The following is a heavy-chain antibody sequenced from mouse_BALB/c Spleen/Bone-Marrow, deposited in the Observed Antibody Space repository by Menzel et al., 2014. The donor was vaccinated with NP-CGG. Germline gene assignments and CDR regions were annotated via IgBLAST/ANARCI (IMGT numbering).Heavy chain of an antibody. V-gene: IGHV2-9*02. J-gene: IGHJ3*01. Sequence: QVQLKDSGPGLVAPSQSLSITCTVSGFSLTSYGVHWVRQPPGKGLEWLGIIWAGGNTNYNSALMSRLSISKDNSKSXVFLKMNSLQTDDTAMYYCARELGAWFAYWGQGTLVTVSA. CDR3: ARELGAWFAY. D-gene: IGHD4-1*01. CDR2: IWAGGNT. CDR1: GFSLTSYG.